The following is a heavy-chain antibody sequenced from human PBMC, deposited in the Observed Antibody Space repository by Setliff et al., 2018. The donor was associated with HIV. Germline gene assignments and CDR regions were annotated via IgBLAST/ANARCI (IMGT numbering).Heavy chain of an antibody. D-gene: IGHD6-13*01. CDR2: ISAFNGNT. CDR3: ARGQSNSWYVKVPYYMDV. CDR1: GYTFTNYG. Sequence: GASVKVSCKASGYTFTNYGISWVRQAPGQGLEWMGWISAFNGNTNYAQKFQGRVTMTTDTSTSTAYLELRSLRSDDTAVYYCARGQSNSWYVKVPYYMDVWGKGTTVTVSS. V-gene: IGHV1-18*01. J-gene: IGHJ6*03.